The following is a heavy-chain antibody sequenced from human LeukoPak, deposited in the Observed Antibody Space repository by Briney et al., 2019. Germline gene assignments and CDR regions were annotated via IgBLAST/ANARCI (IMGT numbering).Heavy chain of an antibody. Sequence: GGSLRLSCAASGFTVSNNHMSWVRQAPGKGLEWVSVTYSGGRTYYADSVKGRFTISSDNSKNTLYLQMNSLRADDTAVYYCANMIWFGELLFDYWGQGTLVTVSS. CDR3: ANMIWFGELLFDY. J-gene: IGHJ4*02. CDR2: TYSGGRT. CDR1: GFTVSNNH. V-gene: IGHV3-66*01. D-gene: IGHD3-10*01.